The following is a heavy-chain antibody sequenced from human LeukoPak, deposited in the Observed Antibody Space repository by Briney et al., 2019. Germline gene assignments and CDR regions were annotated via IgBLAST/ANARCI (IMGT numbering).Heavy chain of an antibody. D-gene: IGHD2-2*02. J-gene: IGHJ2*01. V-gene: IGHV4-34*01. CDR1: GGSFSGYY. Sequence: SETLSLTCAVYGGSFSGYYWSWLRQPPGKGLEWIGEINHSGSTNYNPSLESRVTISVDTSKNQFSLKLSSVTAADAAVYYCARARIPRSWYFDLWGRGTLVTVSS. CDR3: ARARIPRSWYFDL. CDR2: INHSGST.